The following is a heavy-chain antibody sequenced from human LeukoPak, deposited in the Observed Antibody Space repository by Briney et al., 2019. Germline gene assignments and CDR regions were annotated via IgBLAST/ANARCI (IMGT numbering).Heavy chain of an antibody. CDR3: ARETVPMVRRKGVWFDP. CDR2: IYSGGIT. V-gene: IGHV4-39*07. J-gene: IGHJ5*02. D-gene: IGHD3-10*01. Sequence: SETLSLTCTVSGGSISSTGSFWGWIRQPPGKGLEWIGSIYSGGITYYNPSLKSRVTISVDTSKNQFSLKLSSVTAADTAVYYCARETVPMVRRKGVWFDPWGQGTLVTVSS. CDR1: GGSISSTGSF.